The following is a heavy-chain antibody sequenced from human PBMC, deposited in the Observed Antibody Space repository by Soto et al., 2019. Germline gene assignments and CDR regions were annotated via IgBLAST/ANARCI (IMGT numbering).Heavy chain of an antibody. V-gene: IGHV4-59*05. Sequence: SETLSLTCAVSGGSISRYSWSWIRQPPGKGLEWMGRIYSSGSTYHNPSLKSRVTISVDTSKNQFSLKVTSVTAADTAVYSCASYWRTGYSTVFGVVMGSFDPWGQGTLVTVSS. CDR2: IYSSGST. CDR3: ASYWRTGYSTVFGVVMGSFDP. D-gene: IGHD3-3*01. J-gene: IGHJ5*02. CDR1: GGSISRYS.